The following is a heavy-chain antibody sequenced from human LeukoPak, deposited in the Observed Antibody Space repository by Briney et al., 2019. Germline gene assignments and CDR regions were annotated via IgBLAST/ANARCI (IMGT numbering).Heavy chain of an antibody. CDR2: IYSGGST. D-gene: IGHD3-10*01. J-gene: IGHJ4*02. Sequence: PGGSLRLSCAASGFTVSSNYMSWVRQAPGKGLEWVSVIYSGGSTYYADSVKGRFTISRDNSKNTLYLQMNSLRAEDTAVYYCAKSKDRTMVRGVLDYWGQGTLVTVSS. CDR1: GFTVSSNY. V-gene: IGHV3-53*01. CDR3: AKSKDRTMVRGVLDY.